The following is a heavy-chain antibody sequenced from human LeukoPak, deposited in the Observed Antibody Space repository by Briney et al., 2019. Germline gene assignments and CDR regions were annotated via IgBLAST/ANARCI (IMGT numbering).Heavy chain of an antibody. J-gene: IGHJ4*02. V-gene: IGHV3-21*01. D-gene: IGHD3-10*01. CDR2: SSSSGRYI. CDR1: GFTFSTYS. Sequence: GGSLRLSCAASGFTFSTYSMNWVRQAPGKGLDWVSYSSSSGRYIYYADSVKGRFTISRDNAKNSLYLQMNSLRAEDTAIYYCARDISGSGSPLDCWGQGTLVTVSS. CDR3: ARDISGSGSPLDC.